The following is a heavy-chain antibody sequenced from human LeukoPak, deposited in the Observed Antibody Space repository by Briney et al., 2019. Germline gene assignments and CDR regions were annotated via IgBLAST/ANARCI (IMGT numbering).Heavy chain of an antibody. CDR2: IYSSGST. V-gene: IGHV4-59*01. J-gene: IGHJ3*02. CDR1: GVSISSDY. CDR3: ARGNSGYDYAFDI. Sequence: PSETLSLTCSVSGVSISSDYWSWIRQPPGKGLQWIGFIYSSGSTNYNPSLKSRVTISLDTSKNQFSLRVSSVTSADTAVYYCARGNSGYDYAFDIWGQGTMVTVSS. D-gene: IGHD5-12*01.